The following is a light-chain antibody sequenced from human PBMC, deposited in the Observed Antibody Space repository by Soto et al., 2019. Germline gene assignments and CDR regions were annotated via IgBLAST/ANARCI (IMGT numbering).Light chain of an antibody. J-gene: IGKJ4*01. Sequence: DIPMTQSPFSLSASVGDTVTITCRASQNIYIYLNWYQQQPGKAPKLLISGASSLQSGVPLRFSGSGSGTEFTLTISSLQREDFATYYCQQSFRTPALTFGGGTKVEIK. CDR3: QQSFRTPALT. CDR2: GAS. CDR1: QNIYIY. V-gene: IGKV1-39*01.